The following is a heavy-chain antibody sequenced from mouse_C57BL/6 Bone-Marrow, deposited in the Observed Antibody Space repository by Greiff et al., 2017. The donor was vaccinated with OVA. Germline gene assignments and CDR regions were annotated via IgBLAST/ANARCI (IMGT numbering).Heavy chain of an antibody. CDR3: ARHDYSNYAMDY. V-gene: IGHV5-12*01. Sequence: EVMLVESGGGLVQPGGSLKLSCAASGFTFSDYYMYWVRQTPEKRLEWVAYISNGGGSTYYPDTVKGRVTISRDNAKNTLYLQMSRLKSEDTAMYYCARHDYSNYAMDYWGQGTSVTVSS. CDR1: GFTFSDYY. J-gene: IGHJ4*01. D-gene: IGHD2-4*01. CDR2: ISNGGGST.